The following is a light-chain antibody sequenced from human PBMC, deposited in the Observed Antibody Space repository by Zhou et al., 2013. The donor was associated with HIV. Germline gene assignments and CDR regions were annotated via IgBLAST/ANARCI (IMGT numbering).Light chain of an antibody. CDR3: MQALQTPYT. V-gene: IGKV2-28*01. J-gene: IGKJ2*01. Sequence: DIVMTQSPLSLSVTPGEPASISCRSSQSLLHNNKYNYLNWYLQKPGQSPHLLIYLGSNRASGVPDRFSGSGSGTDFTLKISRVEAEDVGVYYCMQALQTPYTFGQGTKLEFK. CDR1: QSLLHNNKYNY. CDR2: LGS.